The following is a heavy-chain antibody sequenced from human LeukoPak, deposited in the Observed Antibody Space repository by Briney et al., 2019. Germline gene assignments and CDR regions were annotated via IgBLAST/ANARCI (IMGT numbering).Heavy chain of an antibody. CDR1: GFTLSTYS. CDR2: IDVTTGIS. Sequence: GGSLRLSSAASGFTLSTYSMSWVRQAPGKGLEWVSTIDVTTGISYYADSVKGRFTISRDDSQNTLFLQLNSLGVDDTAIYYCAKVNYYHPYFWGQGTLVTVSS. CDR3: AKVNYYHPYF. V-gene: IGHV3-23*01. J-gene: IGHJ4*02. D-gene: IGHD3-22*01.